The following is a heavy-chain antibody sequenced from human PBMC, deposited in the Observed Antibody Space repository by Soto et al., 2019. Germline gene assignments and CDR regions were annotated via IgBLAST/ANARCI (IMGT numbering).Heavy chain of an antibody. D-gene: IGHD5-12*01. CDR2: NYYSGST. J-gene: IGHJ4*02. CDR3: VREAYIGYGHAIDH. CDR1: GVSISSYY. V-gene: IGHV4-59*01. Sequence: PSETLSLTCAVSGVSISSYYWTWIRQPPWKGLEWIGYNYYSGSTNYNPSLKSRVTISVQTSKNHFFLRLTSVTAADTAVYYCVREAYIGYGHAIDHWGPRTLVTVSS.